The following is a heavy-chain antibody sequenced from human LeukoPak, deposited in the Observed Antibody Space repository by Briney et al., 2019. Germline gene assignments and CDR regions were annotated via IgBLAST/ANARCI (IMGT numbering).Heavy chain of an antibody. CDR1: GFTVSSYW. D-gene: IGHD2-2*01. Sequence: GGSLRLSCAASGFTVSSYWMNWVRQGPGKGLVWVSQINSDGSSTNYADSVKGRFTISRDNAKNTLYLQMNSLRAEDTAVYYCTILRGSITTLDYWGQGTLVTVSS. V-gene: IGHV3-74*01. CDR2: INSDGSST. J-gene: IGHJ4*02. CDR3: TILRGSITTLDY.